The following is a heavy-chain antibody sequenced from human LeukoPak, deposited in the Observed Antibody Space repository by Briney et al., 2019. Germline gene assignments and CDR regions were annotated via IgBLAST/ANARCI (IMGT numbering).Heavy chain of an antibody. J-gene: IGHJ1*01. D-gene: IGHD2-15*01. CDR2: INSDGSST. Sequence: SGGSLRLSCVASGFTFSGCWMHWVRQVPGKGLVWVSRINSDGSSTRYADSVKGRFTISRGNAKNTLYLQMNSLRAEDTAVYYCARGGDGTVAPSVLRHWGQGTLVTVSS. CDR3: ARGGDGTVAPSVLRH. CDR1: GFTFSGCW. V-gene: IGHV3-74*01.